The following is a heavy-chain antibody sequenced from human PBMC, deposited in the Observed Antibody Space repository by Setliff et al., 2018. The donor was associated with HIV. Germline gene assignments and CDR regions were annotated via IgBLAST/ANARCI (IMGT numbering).Heavy chain of an antibody. Sequence: GGSLRLSCVASRFTFNDYWMSWVRQAPGKGLEWVANINQDGNEKNYVDSVKGRFTISRDNTKNSLYLQMDSLRAEDTTVYYCARKLQPGYGMDVWGQGTTVTVSS. CDR2: INQDGNEK. CDR3: ARKLQPGYGMDV. V-gene: IGHV3-7*01. J-gene: IGHJ6*02. D-gene: IGHD5-18*01. CDR1: RFTFNDYW.